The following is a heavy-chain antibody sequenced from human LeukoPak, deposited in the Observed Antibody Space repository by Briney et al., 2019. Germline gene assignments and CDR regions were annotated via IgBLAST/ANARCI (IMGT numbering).Heavy chain of an antibody. Sequence: SQTLSLTCTVSGGSISSGGYYWSCIRQHPGKGLEWIGYIYYSGSTYYNPSLKSRVTRSVGTSKNQSSLKLSSVSAADTAVYYCARAPPENWNYETYTFDYWGQGTLVTVSS. CDR3: ARAPPENWNYETYTFDY. D-gene: IGHD1-7*01. CDR1: GGSISSGGYY. CDR2: IYYSGST. V-gene: IGHV4-31*03. J-gene: IGHJ4*02.